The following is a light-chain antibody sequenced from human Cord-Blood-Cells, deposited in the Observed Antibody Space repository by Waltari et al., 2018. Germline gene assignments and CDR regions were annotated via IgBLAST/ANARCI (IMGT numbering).Light chain of an antibody. CDR2: EGS. J-gene: IGLJ2*01. Sequence: QSALTQPASVSRSPGQSLTISCTGTSSDVGSYNLVSCYQQHPGKAPKLLIYEGSKRPSGVSNRFSGSKSGNTASLTISGLQAEDEADYYCCSYAGSSTFVVFGGGTKLTVL. V-gene: IGLV2-23*03. CDR1: SSDVGSYNL. CDR3: CSYAGSSTFVV.